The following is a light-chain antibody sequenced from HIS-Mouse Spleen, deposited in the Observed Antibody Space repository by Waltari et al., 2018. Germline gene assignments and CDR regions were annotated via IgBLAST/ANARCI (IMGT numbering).Light chain of an antibody. Sequence: QSALTQPASVSGSPGQSITISCTGTSSDFGSYNLVPWYQQHPGKAPKLMIYKGSKRTSGGSNSFSASTSGNTASLTIAGLQAEAEADYYCCSYAGSSTGVFGGGTNLTVL. CDR3: CSYAGSSTGV. CDR1: SSDFGSYNL. J-gene: IGLJ3*02. CDR2: KGS. V-gene: IGLV2-23*01.